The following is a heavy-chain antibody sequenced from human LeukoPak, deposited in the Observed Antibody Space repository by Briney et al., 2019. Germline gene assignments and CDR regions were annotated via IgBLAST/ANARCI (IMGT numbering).Heavy chain of an antibody. CDR3: ARGRYCGGDCYRHYGMDV. V-gene: IGHV3-21*01. D-gene: IGHD2-21*02. Sequence: PRGSLRLSCAASGFTLSNHTMNWVRQAPGKGLEWVSSISVSSSYIYYADSVKGRFTISRDNAKNSLYLQMNSLRAEDTAVYYCARGRYCGGDCYRHYGMDVWGQGTTVTVSS. J-gene: IGHJ6*02. CDR2: ISVSSSYI. CDR1: GFTLSNHT.